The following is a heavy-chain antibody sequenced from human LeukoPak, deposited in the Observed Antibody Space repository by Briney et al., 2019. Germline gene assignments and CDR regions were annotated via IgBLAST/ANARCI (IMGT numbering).Heavy chain of an antibody. CDR1: GFTFSSYA. CDR2: ISSNGGST. D-gene: IGHD2-15*01. J-gene: IGHJ6*03. Sequence: GGSLRLSCAASGFTFSSYAMHWVRQAPGKGLEYVSAISSNGGSTYYANSVKGRFTISSNNSKNTLYLEMGTMSAADMAVYYCARAAIPLDCSGGSCYSEDYYYYMDVWGQGTTVTASS. CDR3: ARAAIPLDCSGGSCYSEDYYYYMDV. V-gene: IGHV3-64*01.